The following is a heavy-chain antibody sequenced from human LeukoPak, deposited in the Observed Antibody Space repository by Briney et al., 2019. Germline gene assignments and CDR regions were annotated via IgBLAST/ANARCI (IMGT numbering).Heavy chain of an antibody. CDR2: IYYSGST. Sequence: SETLSLTCTVSGGSISSSSYYWGWIRQPPGKGLEWIGSIYYSGSTYYNPSLKSRVTISVDTSKNQFSLKLSSVTAADTAVYYCARVWKNCSGGSCPKRGDWFDPWGQGTLVTVSS. V-gene: IGHV4-39*07. D-gene: IGHD2-15*01. CDR3: ARVWKNCSGGSCPKRGDWFDP. CDR1: GGSISSSSYY. J-gene: IGHJ5*02.